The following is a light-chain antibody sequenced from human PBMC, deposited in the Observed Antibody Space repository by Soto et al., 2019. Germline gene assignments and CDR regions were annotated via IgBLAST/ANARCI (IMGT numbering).Light chain of an antibody. Sequence: QSVPTQPASVSGSPGQSITISCTGTNSDIGSYNYVSWYQQHPGKAPKLMIYDVSNRPSGVSNRFSGSKSGNTASLTISGLQAEDDADYYCSSYTTSGTLVFGGGTKLTVL. J-gene: IGLJ3*02. CDR2: DVS. CDR1: NSDIGSYNY. V-gene: IGLV2-14*01. CDR3: SSYTTSGTLV.